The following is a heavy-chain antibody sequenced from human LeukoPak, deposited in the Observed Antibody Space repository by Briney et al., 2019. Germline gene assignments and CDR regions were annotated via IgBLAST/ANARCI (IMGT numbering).Heavy chain of an antibody. D-gene: IGHD3-10*01. V-gene: IGHV3-21*01. CDR3: ARVPTGRSQGPYYFDY. CDR2: ISSSSTYI. Sequence: GGSLRLSCAASGFTFNTYSMKWVGQAPGKGLEWVSSISSSSTYIYYADSVKGRFTISRDNAKNSLYLQMNSLRAEDTAVFYCARVPTGRSQGPYYFDYWGQGTLVTASS. J-gene: IGHJ4*02. CDR1: GFTFNTYS.